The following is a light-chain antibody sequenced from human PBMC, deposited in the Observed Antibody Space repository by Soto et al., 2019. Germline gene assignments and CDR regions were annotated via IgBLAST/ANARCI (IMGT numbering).Light chain of an antibody. V-gene: IGLV2-14*01. CDR2: EVS. J-gene: IGLJ1*01. CDR3: SSYASSSTPGV. Sequence: QSALTQPASVSGSPGQSITISRTGTSNDVGGYNYVSWYQQHPGKAPKLMIYEVSDRPSGVSNRFSGSKSGNTASLTISGLQAEDEADYYCSSYASSSTPGVFGTGTKVTVL. CDR1: SNDVGGYNY.